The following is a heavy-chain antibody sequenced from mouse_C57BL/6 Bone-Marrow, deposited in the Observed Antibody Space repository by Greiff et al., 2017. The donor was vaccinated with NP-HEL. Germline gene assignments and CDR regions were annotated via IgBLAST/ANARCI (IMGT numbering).Heavy chain of an antibody. Sequence: QVQLQQPGAELVKPGASVKLSCKASGYTFTSYWMHWVKQRPGQGLEWIGMIHPNSGSTNYNEKFKSKATLTVDKSSSTAYMQLSSLTSEDSAVYYCARSELGYYDAMDYWGQGTSVTVSS. CDR3: ARSELGYYDAMDY. CDR2: IHPNSGST. D-gene: IGHD2-2*01. CDR1: GYTFTSYW. J-gene: IGHJ4*01. V-gene: IGHV1-64*01.